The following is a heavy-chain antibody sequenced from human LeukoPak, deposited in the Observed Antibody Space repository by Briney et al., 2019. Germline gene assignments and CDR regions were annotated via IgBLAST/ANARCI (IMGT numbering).Heavy chain of an antibody. CDR3: ARERNSACEF. V-gene: IGHV4-34*01. D-gene: IGHD5-12*01. J-gene: IGHJ4*02. Sequence: PSETLSLTCAVYGGSFSGYYWSWIRQPPGKGLEWIGEINHSGSTNYNPSLKSRVTISVDTSKNQFSLKLSSVTAADTAVYYCARERNSACEFWGQGALVTVSS. CDR1: GGSFSGYY. CDR2: INHSGST.